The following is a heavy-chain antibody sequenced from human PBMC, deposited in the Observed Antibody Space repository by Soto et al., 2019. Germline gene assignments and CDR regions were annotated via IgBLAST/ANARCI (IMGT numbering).Heavy chain of an antibody. CDR3: ARDRGGYSYGFFDYYYGMDV. D-gene: IGHD5-18*01. V-gene: IGHV4-61*01. J-gene: IGHJ6*02. Sequence: SETLSLTCTVSGGSVSSGSYYWSWIRQPPGKGLEWIGYIYYSGSTNYNPSLKSRVTISVDTSKNQFSLKLSSVTAADTAVYYCARDRGGYSYGFFDYYYGMDVWGQGTTVT. CDR2: IYYSGST. CDR1: GGSVSSGSYY.